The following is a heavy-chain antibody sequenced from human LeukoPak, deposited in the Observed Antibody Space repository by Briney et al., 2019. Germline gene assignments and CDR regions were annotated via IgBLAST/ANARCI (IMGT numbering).Heavy chain of an antibody. CDR2: IIPIFGTA. Sequence: ASVKVSCKASGGTFSSYAVSWVRQAPGQGLEWMGGIIPIFGTANYAQKFQGRVTITTDESTSTAYMELSSLRSEDTAVYYCARGWGGSGSSDYFDYWGQGTLVTVSS. J-gene: IGHJ4*02. CDR1: GGTFSSYA. CDR3: ARGWGGSGSSDYFDY. D-gene: IGHD3-10*01. V-gene: IGHV1-69*05.